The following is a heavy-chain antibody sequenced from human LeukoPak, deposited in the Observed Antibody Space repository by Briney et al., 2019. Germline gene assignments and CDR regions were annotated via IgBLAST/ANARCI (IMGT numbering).Heavy chain of an antibody. CDR3: AKSSYYDSSGYYREYYFDF. J-gene: IGHJ4*02. Sequence: GGSLRLSCAASGLTFTSYAMNWVRQAPGKGLDWVSAISGSGGTAYYAASVKGRFTISRDNSKNTLYLQMNSLRAEDTAVYYCAKSSYYDSSGYYREYYFDFWGPGTLVTVSS. CDR1: GLTFTSYA. CDR2: ISGSGGTA. V-gene: IGHV3-23*01. D-gene: IGHD3-22*01.